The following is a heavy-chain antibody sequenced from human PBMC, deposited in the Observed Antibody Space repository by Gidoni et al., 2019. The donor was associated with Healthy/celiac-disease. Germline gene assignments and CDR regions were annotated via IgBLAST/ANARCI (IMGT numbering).Heavy chain of an antibody. CDR1: GFTFSSYG. D-gene: IGHD6-13*01. J-gene: IGHJ6*02. CDR2: IWYDGSNK. Sequence: QVQLVESGGGVVQPGRSLRLSCAASGFTFSSYGMHWVRQAPGKGLEWVAVIWYDGSNKYYADSVKGRFTISRDNSKNTLYLQMNSLRAEDTAVYYCARDLYSSSWYGAYYYYGMDVWGQGTTVTVSS. V-gene: IGHV3-33*01. CDR3: ARDLYSSSWYGAYYYYGMDV.